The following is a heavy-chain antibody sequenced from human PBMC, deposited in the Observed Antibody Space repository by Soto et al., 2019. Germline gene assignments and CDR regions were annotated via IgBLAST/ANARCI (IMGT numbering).Heavy chain of an antibody. D-gene: IGHD3-10*01. V-gene: IGHV3-66*01. CDR2: IYSGGST. J-gene: IGHJ6*03. CDR1: GFTVSSNY. CDR3: AREIWSVYYYMDV. Sequence: GGSLRLSCAASGFTVSSNYMSWVRQAPGKGLEWVSVIYSGGSTYYADSVKGRFTISRDNSKNTLYLQMNSLRAEDTAVYYCAREIWSVYYYMDVWGKGTTVTVSS.